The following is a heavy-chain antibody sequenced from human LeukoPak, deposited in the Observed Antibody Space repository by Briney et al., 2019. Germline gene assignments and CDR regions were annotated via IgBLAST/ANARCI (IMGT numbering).Heavy chain of an antibody. V-gene: IGHV3-21*01. CDR2: ISSSSSYI. Sequence: GGSLRLSCVASGFTFSSYSMNWVRQAPGKGLEWVSSISSSSSYIYYADSVKGRFTISRDNAKNSLYLQMNSLRAEDTAVYYCTVVVIRWYFDYWGQGTLVTVSS. CDR1: GFTFSSYS. J-gene: IGHJ4*02. D-gene: IGHD3-22*01. CDR3: TVVVIRWYFDY.